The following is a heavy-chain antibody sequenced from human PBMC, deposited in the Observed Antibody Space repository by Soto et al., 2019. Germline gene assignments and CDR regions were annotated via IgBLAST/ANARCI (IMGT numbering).Heavy chain of an antibody. CDR3: ARVSLSDHYFDY. D-gene: IGHD2-21*02. CDR1: GDSVSSNSAA. CDR2: TYYRSKWYN. J-gene: IGHJ4*02. Sequence: SQTLSLTWAISGDSVSSNSAAWNWIRQSPSRGLELLGRTYYRSKWYNDYAVSVKSRITINPDTSKNQFSLQLNSVTPEDTAVYYCARVSLSDHYFDYWGQGTLVTVSS. V-gene: IGHV6-1*01.